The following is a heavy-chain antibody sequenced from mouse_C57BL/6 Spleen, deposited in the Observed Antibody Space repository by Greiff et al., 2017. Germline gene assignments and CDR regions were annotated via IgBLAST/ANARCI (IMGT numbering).Heavy chain of an antibody. CDR2: IYWDDDK. CDR3: ARNYYDYDVGTYWYFDV. J-gene: IGHJ1*03. Sequence: QVTLKVSGPGILQSSQTLSLTCSFSGFSLSTSGMGVSWIRQPSGKGLEWLAHIYWDDDKRYNPSLKSRLTISKDTSRDQVFLKITSVDTADTATYYCARNYYDYDVGTYWYFDVWGTGTTVTVSS. V-gene: IGHV8-12*01. CDR1: GFSLSTSGMG. D-gene: IGHD2-4*01.